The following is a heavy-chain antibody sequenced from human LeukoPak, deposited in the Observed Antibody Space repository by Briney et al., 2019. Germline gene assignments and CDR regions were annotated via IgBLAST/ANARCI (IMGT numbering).Heavy chain of an antibody. CDR3: ARGGVGTMVRGVIITDYYYYGMDV. CDR1: GGSFSGYY. D-gene: IGHD3-10*01. CDR2: INHSGST. Sequence: SETLSLTCAVYGGSFSGYYWSWIRQPPGKGLEWIGEINHSGSTNYNPSLKSRVTISVDTSKNQFSLKLSSVTAADTAVHYCARGGVGTMVRGVIITDYYYYGMDVWGQGTTVTVSS. J-gene: IGHJ6*02. V-gene: IGHV4-34*01.